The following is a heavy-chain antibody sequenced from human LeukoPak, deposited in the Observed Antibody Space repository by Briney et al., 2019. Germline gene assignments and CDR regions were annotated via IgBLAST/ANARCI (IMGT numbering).Heavy chain of an antibody. CDR1: GFTVRSNY. D-gene: IGHD3-22*01. CDR2: FYSGGNT. CDR3: ARWSYDTAAWYFDL. Sequence: GGSLRLSCAASGFTVRSNYMSWVRQAPGKGLEWVSVFYSGGNTYYADSVKGRFTISRDNVKNMVYLQMSSLRTGDTAVYYCARWSYDTAAWYFDLWGRGTLVTVSS. J-gene: IGHJ2*01. V-gene: IGHV3-53*05.